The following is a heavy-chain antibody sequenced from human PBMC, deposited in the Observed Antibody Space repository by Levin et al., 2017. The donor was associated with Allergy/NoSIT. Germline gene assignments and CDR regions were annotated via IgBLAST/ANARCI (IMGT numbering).Heavy chain of an antibody. CDR3: ARHKAPYYYGSGSYLLPDY. D-gene: IGHD3-10*01. CDR2: IYPGDSDT. CDR1: GYSFTSYW. Sequence: ASVKVSCKGSGYSFTSYWIGWVRQLPGKGLEWMGIIYPGDSDTRYSPSFQGQVTISADKSISTAYLQWSSLKASDTAMYYCARHKAPYYYGSGSYLLPDYWGQGTLVTVSS. J-gene: IGHJ4*02. V-gene: IGHV5-51*01.